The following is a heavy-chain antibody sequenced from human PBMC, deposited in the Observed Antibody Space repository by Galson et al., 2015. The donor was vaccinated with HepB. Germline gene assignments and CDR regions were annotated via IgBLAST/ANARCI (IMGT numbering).Heavy chain of an antibody. Sequence: SLRLSCAGSGLTFSSYWMTWVRQAPGKGLEWVANINQDGSGKYYVDSVKGRFTISRDNAKNSLYMHMNSLRGEDTAVYYCARHFGHHDLWGQGTLVTVSS. CDR1: GLTFSSYW. V-gene: IGHV3-7*05. CDR3: ARHFGHHDL. J-gene: IGHJ5*02. D-gene: IGHD3-3*01. CDR2: INQDGSGK.